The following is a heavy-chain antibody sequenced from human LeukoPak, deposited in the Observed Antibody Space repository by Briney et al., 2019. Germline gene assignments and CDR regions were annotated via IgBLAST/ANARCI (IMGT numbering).Heavy chain of an antibody. Sequence: PGGSLTLSCAASGFTFSSYGMHWVRQAPGKGLEWVAFIRYGGSDKYYTDSVKGRFTISRDNSKSTLYLQMNSLRAEYTAVYYCAKYYNSGWGNAFDIWGQGTMVTVSS. D-gene: IGHD6-19*01. CDR2: IRYGGSDK. CDR3: AKYYNSGWGNAFDI. V-gene: IGHV3-30*02. J-gene: IGHJ3*02. CDR1: GFTFSSYG.